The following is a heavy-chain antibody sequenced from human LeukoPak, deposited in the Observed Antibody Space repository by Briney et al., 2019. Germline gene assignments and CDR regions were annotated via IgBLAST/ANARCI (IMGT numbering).Heavy chain of an antibody. CDR3: AREDSSGWEKFDP. V-gene: IGHV4-4*07. J-gene: IGHJ5*02. CDR2: IYTSGNT. Sequence: SETLSLTCAVYGGSFSGYYWSWIRQPAGKGLEWIGRIYTSGNTNYNPSLKSRVTMSVDTSKNQFSLKLSSVTAADTAVYYCAREDSSGWEKFDPWGQGTLVTVSS. CDR1: GGSFSGYY. D-gene: IGHD6-19*01.